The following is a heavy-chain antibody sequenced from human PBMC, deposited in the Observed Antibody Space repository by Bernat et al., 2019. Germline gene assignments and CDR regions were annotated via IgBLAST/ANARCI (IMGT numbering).Heavy chain of an antibody. J-gene: IGHJ4*02. CDR3: AHRERYDSSGTKEYYFDY. V-gene: IGHV2-5*02. D-gene: IGHD3-22*01. CDR1: GFSLSTSGVG. Sequence: QITLKESGPTLVKPTQTLTLTCTFSGFSLSTSGVGVGWIRQPPGKALEWLALIYWDDDKRYSPSLKSRLTITKDTSKNQVVLTMTNVDPVDTATYYCAHRERYDSSGTKEYYFDYWGQGTLVTVSS. CDR2: IYWDDDK.